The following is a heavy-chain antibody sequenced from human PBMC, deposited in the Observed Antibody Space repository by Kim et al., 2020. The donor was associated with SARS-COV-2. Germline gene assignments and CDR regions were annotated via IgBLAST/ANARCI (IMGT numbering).Heavy chain of an antibody. CDR3: AREDKGVGATFDY. J-gene: IGHJ4*02. D-gene: IGHD1-26*01. Sequence: YDQKLQGRVTMTTDTSTSTAYMELRSLRSDDTAVYYCAREDKGVGATFDYWGQGTLVTVSS. V-gene: IGHV1-18*01.